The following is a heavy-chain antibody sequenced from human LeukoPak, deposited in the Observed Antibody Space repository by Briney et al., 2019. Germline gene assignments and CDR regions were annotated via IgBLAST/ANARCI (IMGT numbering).Heavy chain of an antibody. J-gene: IGHJ4*02. CDR1: GYSFTSYW. V-gene: IGHV5-51*01. Sequence: GESLKISCKGSGYSFTSYWIGWVRQMPGKSLEWMGIIYPGDSDTRYSPSFQGQVAVSADKSISTAYLQWSSLKASDTAMYYCARLAQPRWLQSGSDYWGQGTLVTVSS. CDR3: ARLAQPRWLQSGSDY. CDR2: IYPGDSDT. D-gene: IGHD5-24*01.